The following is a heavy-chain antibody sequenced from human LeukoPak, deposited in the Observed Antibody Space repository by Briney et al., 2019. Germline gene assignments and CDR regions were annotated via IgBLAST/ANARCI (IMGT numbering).Heavy chain of an antibody. V-gene: IGHV4-59*08. J-gene: IGHJ6*02. D-gene: IGHD3-9*01. CDR3: AKPQYDILTGYDYGMDV. Sequence: SSETLSLTCTVSGGSISSYYWSWIRQPPGKGLEWIGYIYYSGSTNYNSSLKSRVTISVDTSKNQFSLKLSSVTAADTALYYCAKPQYDILTGYDYGMDVWGQGTTVTVSS. CDR2: IYYSGST. CDR1: GGSISSYY.